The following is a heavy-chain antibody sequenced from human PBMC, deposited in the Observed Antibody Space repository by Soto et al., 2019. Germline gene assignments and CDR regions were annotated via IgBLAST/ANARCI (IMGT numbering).Heavy chain of an antibody. CDR3: AMSESEDVYNQDYYFDY. Sequence: QVQLVQSGPEVKKPGSSVKVSCRYSGGTFRTYAISWVRQAPGQGLEWMGWLLPVFGTPAYAQRFQGRVSISADESSITSYIELTGLISDDTAVYYCAMSESEDVYNQDYYFDYWGKGTLVDVSS. D-gene: IGHD3-10*01. CDR2: LLPVFGTP. J-gene: IGHJ4*02. CDR1: GGTFRTYA. V-gene: IGHV1-69*01.